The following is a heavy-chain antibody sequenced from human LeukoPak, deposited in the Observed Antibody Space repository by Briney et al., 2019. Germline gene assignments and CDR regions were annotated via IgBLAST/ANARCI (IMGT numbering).Heavy chain of an antibody. Sequence: SETLSLTCSVSGYSISSGYYWGWIRQPPGKGLEWIGSIYHSGSTYYNPSLKSRVTISVDTSKNQFSLKLSSVTATDTALYYCARRIAVTGSFDYWGQGTLVTVSS. D-gene: IGHD6-19*01. J-gene: IGHJ4*02. CDR1: GYSISSGYY. CDR3: ARRIAVTGSFDY. CDR2: IYHSGST. V-gene: IGHV4-38-2*02.